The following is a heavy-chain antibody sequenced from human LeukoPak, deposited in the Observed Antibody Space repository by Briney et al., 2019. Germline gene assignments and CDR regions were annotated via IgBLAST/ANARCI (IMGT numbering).Heavy chain of an antibody. V-gene: IGHV4-34*12. CDR2: IIHSGST. CDR3: ARVQSRLSWFDP. Sequence: SETLSLTCAVYGGSFSGYYWSWIRQPPGKGLEWIGEIIHSGSTNYNPSLKSRTTISVDTSKNQFSLKLSSVTAADMAVYYCARVQSRLSWFDPWGQGTLVTVSS. J-gene: IGHJ5*02. CDR1: GGSFSGYY.